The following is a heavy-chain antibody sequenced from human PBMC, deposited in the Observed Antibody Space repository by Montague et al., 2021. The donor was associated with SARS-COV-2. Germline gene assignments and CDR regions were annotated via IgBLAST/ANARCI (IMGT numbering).Heavy chain of an antibody. J-gene: IGHJ5*02. CDR3: ARRPYYYDSSGQFDP. Sequence: SETLSLTCTVSGGSISSSTYYWGWIRQPPGKGPEWIASIYYSGSTYFNPSLKSRVAISIDTSKNQFSLKLSSVTAADTAVYYCARRPYYYDSSGQFDPWGQGVLVTVSS. D-gene: IGHD3-22*01. CDR1: GGSISSSTYY. V-gene: IGHV4-39*07. CDR2: IYYSGST.